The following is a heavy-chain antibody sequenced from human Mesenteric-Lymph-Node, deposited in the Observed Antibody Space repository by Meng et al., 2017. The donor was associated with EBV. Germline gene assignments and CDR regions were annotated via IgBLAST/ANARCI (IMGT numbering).Heavy chain of an antibody. CDR3: ATGGILGGFGT. CDR2: INHSGST. J-gene: IGHJ5*02. CDR1: GGSFSGYY. V-gene: IGHV4-34*01. Sequence: QVHLQQWGAGLLKPSETLSLTCAVYGGSFSGYYWSWIRQPPGKGLEWIGEINHSGSTNYNPSLKSRVTISVDTSKNQFSLKLTSVTAADTALYYCATGGILGGFGTWGQGALVTASS. D-gene: IGHD3-16*01.